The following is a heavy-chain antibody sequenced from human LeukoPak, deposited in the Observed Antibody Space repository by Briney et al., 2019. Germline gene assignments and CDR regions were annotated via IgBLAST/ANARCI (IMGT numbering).Heavy chain of an antibody. Sequence: PSETLSLTCTVSGGSISSSTYYGGWIRQPPGKGLEWIGRIFYSGNTYYNPSLKSRVTISIDTSKNQFSLKLSSVTAADTAVYYCARANGYGLLDYWGQGTLVTVSS. D-gene: IGHD5-18*01. CDR3: ARANGYGLLDY. CDR1: GGSISSSTYY. CDR2: IFYSGNT. J-gene: IGHJ4*02. V-gene: IGHV4-39*07.